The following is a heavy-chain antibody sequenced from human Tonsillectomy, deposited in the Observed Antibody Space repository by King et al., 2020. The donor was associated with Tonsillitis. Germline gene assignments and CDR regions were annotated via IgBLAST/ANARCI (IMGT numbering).Heavy chain of an antibody. CDR1: GGSISSGSYY. V-gene: IGHV4-39*01. D-gene: IGHD5-18*01. CDR3: ASLFSSQYSYGYFDT. CDR2: IYYIGSS. Sequence: QLQESGPGLVKPSETLSLTCTVSGGSISSGSYYWGWIRQPPGKGLEWIGTIYYIGSSYYNPSLKSLVTMSVDTSKNQFSLNLSSGTAADTAVYYCASLFSSQYSYGYFDTWGQGALVTVSS. J-gene: IGHJ4*02.